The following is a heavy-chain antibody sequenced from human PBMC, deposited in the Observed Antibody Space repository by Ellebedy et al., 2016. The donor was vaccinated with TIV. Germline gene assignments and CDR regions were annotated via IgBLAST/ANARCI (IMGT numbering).Heavy chain of an antibody. D-gene: IGHD4/OR15-4a*01. V-gene: IGHV1-46*01. CDR1: GYTFSNYY. CDR2: INPNGGST. Sequence: AASVKVSCKASGYTFSNYYLHWVRQAPGQGLEWMGIINPNGGSTSYVQKFQGRVTMTRETSTSTVYMELSSLRSEDTAVYYCARKKISEMSADYHGMDVWGQGTTVTVSS. CDR3: ARKKISEMSADYHGMDV. J-gene: IGHJ6*01.